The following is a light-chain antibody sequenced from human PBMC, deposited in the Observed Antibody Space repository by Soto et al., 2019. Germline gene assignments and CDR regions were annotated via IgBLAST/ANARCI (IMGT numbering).Light chain of an antibody. J-gene: IGKJ1*01. CDR1: QSISRW. CDR2: DAS. Sequence: DIQMTQSPSTLSASVGDRVTISCRASQSISRWLAWYQQKPGKAPNLLIYDASSLQSGVPSRFSGIGSGTEFTLTINNLQHDDFATYYCQQYNSHWTFGQGTKVEIK. CDR3: QQYNSHWT. V-gene: IGKV1-5*01.